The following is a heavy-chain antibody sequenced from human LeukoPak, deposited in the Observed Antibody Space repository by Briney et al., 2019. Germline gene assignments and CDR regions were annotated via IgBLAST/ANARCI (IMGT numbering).Heavy chain of an antibody. D-gene: IGHD6-6*01. J-gene: IGHJ4*02. V-gene: IGHV3-23*01. CDR2: ITGGGDDT. CDR1: GFTFSSYA. CDR3: AKVSRVSRPYYLVY. Sequence: GGSLRLSCAASGFTFSSYAMSWVRQAPGKGLEWFSAITGGGDDTYYADSVEGRFTISRDNSKNTLYLQMNSLRAEDTAVYYCAKVSRVSRPYYLVYWGQGTLVTVSS.